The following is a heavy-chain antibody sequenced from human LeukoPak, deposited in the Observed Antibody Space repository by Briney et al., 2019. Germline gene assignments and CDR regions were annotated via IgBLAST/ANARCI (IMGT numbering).Heavy chain of an antibody. Sequence: SETLSLTRSVTEGSLNSYHWSWLRQSPAQGLEWIGSIFKTGRTDYNPSLKRRVTILADTCNNRISLNLGSVTAADTAIYYCANNYYDSSASVFASWGQGTLVAVSS. V-gene: IGHV4-59*01. CDR1: EGSLNSYH. J-gene: IGHJ5*01. D-gene: IGHD3-22*01. CDR3: ANNYYDSSASVFAS. CDR2: IFKTGRT.